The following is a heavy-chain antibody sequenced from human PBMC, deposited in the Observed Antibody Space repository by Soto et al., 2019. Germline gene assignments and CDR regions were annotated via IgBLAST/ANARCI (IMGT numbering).Heavy chain of an antibody. J-gene: IGHJ4*02. V-gene: IGHV3-33*01. CDR2: TWYDGSNK. D-gene: IGHD6-6*01. CDR1: GFIFSRYG. CDR3: AREGGGKIVEYSSSTPFDY. Sequence: ESGGGVVQPGRSLRLSCAASGFIFSRYGMHWVRQAPGKGLEWVAVTWYDGSNKYYADSVKGRFTISRDNSKNTVYLQMNRLRAEDTALYYCAREGGGKIVEYSSSTPFDYWGQGTLVTVSS.